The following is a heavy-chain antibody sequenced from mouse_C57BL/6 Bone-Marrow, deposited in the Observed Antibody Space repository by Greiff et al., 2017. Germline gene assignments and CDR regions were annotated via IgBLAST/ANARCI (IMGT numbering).Heavy chain of an antibody. CDR3: ARNYYGSSYNWYFDV. CDR1: GYTFTSYW. D-gene: IGHD1-1*01. CDR2: IDPNSGGT. J-gene: IGHJ1*03. V-gene: IGHV1-72*01. Sequence: VQLVESGAELVKPGASVKLSCKASGYTFTSYWMHWVKQRPGRGLEWIGRIDPNSGGTKYNEKFKSKATLTVDKPSSTAYMQLSSLTSEDSAVYYCARNYYGSSYNWYFDVWGTGTTVTVSS.